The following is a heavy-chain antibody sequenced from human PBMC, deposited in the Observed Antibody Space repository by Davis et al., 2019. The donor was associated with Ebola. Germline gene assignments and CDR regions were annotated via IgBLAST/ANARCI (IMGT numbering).Heavy chain of an antibody. CDR2: INAGNGNT. Sequence: ASVKVSCKASGYTFTSYAMHWVRQAPGQRLEWMGWINAGNGNTKYSQKFQGRVTITRDTSASTAYMELSSLRSEDTAVYYCARDWSSSGRYAFDYWGQGTLVTVSS. D-gene: IGHD6-19*01. CDR1: GYTFTSYA. CDR3: ARDWSSSGRYAFDY. J-gene: IGHJ4*02. V-gene: IGHV1-3*01.